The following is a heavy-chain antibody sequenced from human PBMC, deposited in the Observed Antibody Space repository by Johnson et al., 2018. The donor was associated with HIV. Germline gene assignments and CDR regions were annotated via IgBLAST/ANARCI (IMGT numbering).Heavy chain of an antibody. D-gene: IGHD3-16*01. CDR3: ARERRPWGPDAFDI. CDR1: GFTFSSYA. V-gene: IGHV3-23*04. Sequence: MLLVESGGGLVQPGGSLRLSCAGSGFTFSSYAMSWVRQAPGKGLEWVSAISGSGGSTYYADSVKGRFPISRDNSKNTLYLQMTSLRAEETAVYYCARERRPWGPDAFDIWGQGTMVTVSS. CDR2: ISGSGGST. J-gene: IGHJ3*02.